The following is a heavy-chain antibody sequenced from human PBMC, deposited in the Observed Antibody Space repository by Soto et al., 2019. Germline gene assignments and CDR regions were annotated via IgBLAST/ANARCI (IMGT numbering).Heavy chain of an antibody. V-gene: IGHV4-31*03. CDR2: IYYSGST. CDR3: VRVHYYDSSGYRFDY. J-gene: IGHJ4*02. D-gene: IGHD3-22*01. Sequence: QVQLQESGPGLVKPSQTLSLTCTVSGGSISSGGYYWSWIRQHPGKGLEWIGYIYYSGSTYYNPSLKSRVTIXXDXSXXQFSLKLSSVTAADTAVYYCVRVHYYDSSGYRFDYWGQGTLVTVSS. CDR1: GGSISSGGYY.